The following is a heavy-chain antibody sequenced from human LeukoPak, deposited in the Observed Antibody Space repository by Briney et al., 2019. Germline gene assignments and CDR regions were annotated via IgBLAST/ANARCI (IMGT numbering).Heavy chain of an antibody. CDR1: GGSISSYF. CDR3: ARGPNTAGNYRAFDL. D-gene: IGHD4-11*01. Sequence: SETLSLTCFVSGGSISSYFWSWIRQPPGKGLEWIGSIYYNGDTYYNPSLKSRVIISADTSKNQFSLKLTSVTAADTAAYYCARGPNTAGNYRAFDLWGQGTKVTVSS. V-gene: IGHV4-39*07. CDR2: IYYNGDT. J-gene: IGHJ3*01.